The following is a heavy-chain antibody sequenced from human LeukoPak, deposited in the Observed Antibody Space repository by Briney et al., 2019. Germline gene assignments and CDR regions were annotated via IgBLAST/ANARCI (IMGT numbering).Heavy chain of an antibody. D-gene: IGHD2/OR15-2a*01. J-gene: IGHJ4*02. CDR3: TTVSHFYL. V-gene: IGHV3-15*01. CDR2: IKYDGTT. Sequence: PGGSLRLSCATSGVSFSDAWLSWVRQAPGKGLEWVGRIKYDGTTDHAAPVKGRFTISRDVSKATLYLQMNSLKTEDTAMYYCTTVSHFYLGGQGTLVTVSS. CDR1: GVSFSDAW.